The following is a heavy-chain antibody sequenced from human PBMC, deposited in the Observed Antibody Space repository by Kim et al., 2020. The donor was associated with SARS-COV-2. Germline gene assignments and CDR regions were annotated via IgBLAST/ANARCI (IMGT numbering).Heavy chain of an antibody. J-gene: IGHJ6*02. CDR2: INSDGSST. V-gene: IGHV3-74*01. CDR1: GFTFSSYW. D-gene: IGHD2-15*01. CDR3: AREMRGYCSGGSCYYYGMDV. Sequence: GGSLRLSCAASGFTFSSYWMHWVRQAPGKGLVWVSRINSDGSSTSYADSVKGRFTISRDNAKNTLYLQMNSLRAEDTAVYYCAREMRGYCSGGSCYYYGMDVWGQGTTVTVSS.